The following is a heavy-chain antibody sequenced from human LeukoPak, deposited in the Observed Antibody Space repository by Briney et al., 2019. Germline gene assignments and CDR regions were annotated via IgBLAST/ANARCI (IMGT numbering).Heavy chain of an antibody. CDR1: GFTFSSYW. CDR2: IKQDGSEK. D-gene: IGHD2-2*02. J-gene: IGHJ4*02. Sequence: GGSLRLSCAASGFTFSSYWMSWVRQAPGKGLEWVANIKQDGSEKYYVDSVKGRFTISRDNSINTVYLQMNSLRAEDTAVYYCANLGKYCRGFSCYKWGQGTLVTVSS. V-gene: IGHV3-7*03. CDR3: ANLGKYCRGFSCYK.